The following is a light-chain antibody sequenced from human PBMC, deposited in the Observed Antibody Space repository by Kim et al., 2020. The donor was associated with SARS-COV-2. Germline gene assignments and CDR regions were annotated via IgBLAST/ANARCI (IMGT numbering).Light chain of an antibody. CDR1: KMGDKY. Sequence: VSPGQTTSITCSGDKMGDKYACWYQQKPGQSPVLVIYQDSKRPSGIPARFSGSNSGNTATLTIGGTQAMDEADYYCQAWDSSTYVFGTGTKVTVL. J-gene: IGLJ1*01. V-gene: IGLV3-1*01. CDR2: QDS. CDR3: QAWDSSTYV.